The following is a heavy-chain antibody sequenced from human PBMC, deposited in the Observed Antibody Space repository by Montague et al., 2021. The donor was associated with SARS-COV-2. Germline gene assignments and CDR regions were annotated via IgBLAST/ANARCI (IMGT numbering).Heavy chain of an antibody. CDR1: GFTFSSYA. V-gene: IGHV3-23*01. D-gene: IGHD4-23*01. Sequence: SLSLSWAASGFTFSSYAMSWFRQAPGKGLEWVSGIVNNGRKSFYSDSVKGRFVISRDNSDKMVYLQLNSLRAEDTAIYYCAKETAAIGNPLFDSWGQGTLITVSS. J-gene: IGHJ4*02. CDR2: IVNNGRKS. CDR3: AKETAAIGNPLFDS.